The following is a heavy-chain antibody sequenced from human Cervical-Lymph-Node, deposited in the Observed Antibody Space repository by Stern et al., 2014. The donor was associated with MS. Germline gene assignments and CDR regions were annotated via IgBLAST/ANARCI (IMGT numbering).Heavy chain of an antibody. Sequence: QDQLVQSGAEVKKPGSSVKVSCKTSEDTFNNYAITWVRQAPGQGLEWMEALIPTFGTGNYAQKFQGRLTITADEATSTVYMELSSLRSEDTAVYYCARDLYCNNTNCSSWGQGTLVTVSS. D-gene: IGHD2-2*01. V-gene: IGHV1-69*12. J-gene: IGHJ4*02. CDR2: LIPTFGTG. CDR1: EDTFNNYA. CDR3: ARDLYCNNTNCSS.